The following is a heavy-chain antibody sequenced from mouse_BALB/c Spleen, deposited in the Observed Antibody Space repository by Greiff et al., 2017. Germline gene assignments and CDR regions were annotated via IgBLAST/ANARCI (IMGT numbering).Heavy chain of an antibody. V-gene: IGHV5-6-4*01. CDR1: GFTFSSYT. J-gene: IGHJ3*01. CDR3: TRDGGNYGAY. D-gene: IGHD1-1*02. CDR2: ISSGGSYT. Sequence: EVKVEESGGGLVKPGGSLKLSCAASGFTFSSYTMSWVRQTPEKRLEWVATISSGGSYTYYPDSVKGRFTISRDNAKNTLYLQMSSLKSEDTAMYYCTRDGGNYGAYWGQGTLVTVSA.